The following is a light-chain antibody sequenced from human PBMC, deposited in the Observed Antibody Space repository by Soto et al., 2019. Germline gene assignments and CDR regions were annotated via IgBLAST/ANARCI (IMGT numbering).Light chain of an antibody. CDR1: SSDVGGYNY. Sequence: QSVLTQPASVSGSPGQSITISCTGTSSDVGGYNYVSWYQQHPGKAPKLMIYEVSNRPSGVSNRFSGSKSGNTASLTISGFQAEDEADYSCSSYTSSSTLDVFGTGTKVTVL. J-gene: IGLJ1*01. V-gene: IGLV2-14*01. CDR3: SSYTSSSTLDV. CDR2: EVS.